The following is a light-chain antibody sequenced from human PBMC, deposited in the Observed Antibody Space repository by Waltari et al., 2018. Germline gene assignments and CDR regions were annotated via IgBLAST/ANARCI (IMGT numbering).Light chain of an antibody. CDR1: HSVLYSSNNKNY. CDR2: WAS. J-gene: IGKJ2*01. CDR3: QQYYTTAYT. V-gene: IGKV4-1*01. Sequence: IVMTQSPDSLAGSLGERATINCKSRHSVLYSSNNKNYLAWYQQKPGQPPKRLISWASTRESWVPDRFSGSGSGTDFSLTISSLQAEDVAVYYCQQYYTTAYTFGQGTRLEIK.